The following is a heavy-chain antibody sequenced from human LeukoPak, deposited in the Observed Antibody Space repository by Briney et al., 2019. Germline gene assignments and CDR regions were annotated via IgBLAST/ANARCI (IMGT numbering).Heavy chain of an antibody. D-gene: IGHD3-16*01. CDR1: GGSISSGDYY. CDR2: IYYSGST. J-gene: IGHJ3*02. Sequence: PSETLSLTCTVSGGSISSGDYYWSWIGQPPGKGLEWIGYIYYSGSTYYNPSLKSRVTISVDTSKNQFSLKLSSVTAADTAVYYCARVGVMITFGGVGGAFDIWGQGTMVTVSS. V-gene: IGHV4-30-4*01. CDR3: ARVGVMITFGGVGGAFDI.